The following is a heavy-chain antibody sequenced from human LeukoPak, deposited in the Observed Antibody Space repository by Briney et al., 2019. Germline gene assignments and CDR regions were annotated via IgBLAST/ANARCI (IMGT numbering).Heavy chain of an antibody. CDR2: IKPDGSQR. J-gene: IGHJ4*02. V-gene: IGHV3-7*01. CDR3: ARDTAEGLDY. Sequence: GGSLRLSCVGSRLTFSSHWMTWVRQAPGKGLEWVAHIKPDGSQRNYVNSVKGRFTISRDNAKNSLYLHMNNLGVDDTAVYYCARDTAEGLDYWGQGTLVTVSP. CDR1: RLTFSSHW. D-gene: IGHD1-14*01.